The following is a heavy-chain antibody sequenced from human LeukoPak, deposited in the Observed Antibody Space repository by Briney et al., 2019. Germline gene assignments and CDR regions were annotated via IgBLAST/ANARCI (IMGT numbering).Heavy chain of an antibody. V-gene: IGHV3-23*01. CDR3: AILSSGWHPSDFDY. CDR1: GFTFSTYA. Sequence: GGSLRLSCTASGFTFSTYAMSWVRQAPGKGLEWVSAVAGSGGSTYYADSVKGRFTISRDNSKNTLYLQMNSLRAEDTAVYYCAILSSGWHPSDFDYWGQETLVTVSS. D-gene: IGHD6-25*01. J-gene: IGHJ4*02. CDR2: VAGSGGST.